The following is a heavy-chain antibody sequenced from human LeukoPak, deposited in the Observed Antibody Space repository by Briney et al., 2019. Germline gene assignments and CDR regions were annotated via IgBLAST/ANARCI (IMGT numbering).Heavy chain of an antibody. J-gene: IGHJ6*02. D-gene: IGHD2-15*01. CDR3: ARAGYCSGGSCYGMDV. Sequence: GRSLRLSRAASGFTFSRYGMHWVRQAPGKGLEWVAVISSDGTNKYYADSVKGRFTISRDNSKNTLYLQMNSLRAEDTAVYYCARAGYCSGGSCYGMDVWGQGTTVTVSS. CDR1: GFTFSRYG. CDR2: ISSDGTNK. V-gene: IGHV3-30*03.